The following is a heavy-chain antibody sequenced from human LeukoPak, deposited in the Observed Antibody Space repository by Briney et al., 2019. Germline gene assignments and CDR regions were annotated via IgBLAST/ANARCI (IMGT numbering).Heavy chain of an antibody. J-gene: IGHJ6*03. CDR2: ISMSNYYI. D-gene: IGHD2-2*01. Sequence: GGSLRLSCAGSGFPFSSYSMNWVCQAPGKGLEWVSSISMSNYYIYYADSVKGRFTISRDNAKNSLYLQMNSLRAEDTAVYYCARDPSPRTSYYYYYMDVWGKGTTVTVSS. CDR1: GFPFSSYS. V-gene: IGHV3-21*01. CDR3: ARDPSPRTSYYYYYMDV.